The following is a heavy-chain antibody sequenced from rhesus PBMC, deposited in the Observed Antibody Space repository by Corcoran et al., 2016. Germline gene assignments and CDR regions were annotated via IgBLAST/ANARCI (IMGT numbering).Heavy chain of an antibody. J-gene: IGHJ4*01. D-gene: IGHD1-1-1*01. V-gene: IGHV4-127*01. Sequence: QVQLQESGPGLVKPSETLSLTCAVSGYSISSGYDWSWIRPPPGKGLEWIGYIYSSSGSTQYNPSHKNRVNISKDTSRTQFSLKLSSVTAADTAVYDCARDRYSWNREYYFDYWGQGVLVTVSS. CDR1: GYSISSGYD. CDR3: ARDRYSWNREYYFDY. CDR2: IYSSSGST.